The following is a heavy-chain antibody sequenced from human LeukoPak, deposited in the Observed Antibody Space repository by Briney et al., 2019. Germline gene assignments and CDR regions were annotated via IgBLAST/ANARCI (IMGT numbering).Heavy chain of an antibody. CDR3: ARTTTLTFGGVIVIPLRKWYFDY. V-gene: IGHV4-39*01. J-gene: IGHJ4*02. CDR1: GGSIRSSYYY. Sequence: PSETLSLTCTVSGGSIRSSYYYWGWIRQPPGKGLEWIGSIYDSGSTYYNPSLKSRVTISVDTSKNQFSLKLSSVTAADTAVYYCARTTTLTFGGVIVIPLRKWYFDYWGQGTLVTVSS. D-gene: IGHD3-16*02. CDR2: IYDSGST.